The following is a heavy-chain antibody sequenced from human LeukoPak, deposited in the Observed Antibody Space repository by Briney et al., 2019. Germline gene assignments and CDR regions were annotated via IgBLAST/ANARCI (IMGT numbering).Heavy chain of an antibody. CDR3: ARDTVDSSSWYLGIDY. V-gene: IGHV1-2*02. CDR1: GYTFTGYY. J-gene: IGHJ4*02. Sequence: ASVKGSCKASGYTFTGYYMHWVRHAPGHWLEWMGWINPNSGGTNYAQKFQGRVTMTRDTSISTAYMELSRLRSDDTAVYYCARDTVDSSSWYLGIDYWGQGTLVTVSS. D-gene: IGHD6-13*01. CDR2: INPNSGGT.